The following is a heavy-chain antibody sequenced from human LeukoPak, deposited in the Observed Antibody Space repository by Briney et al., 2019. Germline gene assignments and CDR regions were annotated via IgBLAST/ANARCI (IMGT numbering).Heavy chain of an antibody. CDR1: GGSISSGGYS. J-gene: IGHJ6*02. CDR3: ARTSSTKRYYYYYYGMDV. D-gene: IGHD6-13*01. Sequence: PSETLSLTCAVSGGSISSGGYSWRWIRQPPGKGLEWIGYIYHSGSTYYNPSLKGRVTISVDRSKNQFSLKLSSVTAADTAVYYCARTSSTKRYYYYYYGMDVWGQGTTVTVSS. CDR2: IYHSGST. V-gene: IGHV4-30-2*01.